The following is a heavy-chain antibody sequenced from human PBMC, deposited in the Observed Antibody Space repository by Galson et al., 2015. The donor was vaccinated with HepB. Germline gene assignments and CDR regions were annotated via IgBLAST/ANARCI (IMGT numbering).Heavy chain of an antibody. CDR3: ARDRPGDYTVQSPSDY. J-gene: IGHJ4*02. D-gene: IGHD4-17*01. V-gene: IGHV3-48*01. CDR1: GFTFSSYG. CDR2: INSSGSTI. Sequence: SLRLSCAASGFTFSSYGMNWVRQAPGKGLEWVSYINSSGSTIYYADSVKGRFTISRDNAKNTLYLQMNSLRAEDTAVYYCARDRPGDYTVQSPSDYWGQGTLVTVSS.